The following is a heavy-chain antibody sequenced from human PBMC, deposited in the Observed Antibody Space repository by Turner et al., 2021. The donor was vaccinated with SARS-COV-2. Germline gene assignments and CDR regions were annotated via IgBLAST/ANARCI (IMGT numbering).Heavy chain of an antibody. CDR2: ISYDGSNK. CDR3: AKDLGQLDWFDP. CDR1: GVTVSSNY. J-gene: IGHJ5*02. D-gene: IGHD6-13*01. V-gene: IGHV3-30*18. Sequence: VQLVESGGGLIQPGGSLRLSCAASGVTVSSNYMSWVRQAPGKGLEWVAVISYDGSNKYYADSVKGRFTISRDNSKNTLYLQMNSLRAEDTAVYYCAKDLGQLDWFDPWGQGTLVTVSS.